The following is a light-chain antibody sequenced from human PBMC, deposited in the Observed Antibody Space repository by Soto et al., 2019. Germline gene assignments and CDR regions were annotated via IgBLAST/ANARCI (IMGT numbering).Light chain of an antibody. Sequence: EIVLTQSPGTLSLSPGERATLSCRASHSVSSSYLAWYQQKPGQAHRLLIYGASIRATGIPDRFSGSGSGTDFTLTISRLEPEDFAVYYCQQYGSSPPITFGQGTRLEIK. CDR3: QQYGSSPPIT. CDR2: GAS. CDR1: HSVSSSY. J-gene: IGKJ5*01. V-gene: IGKV3-20*01.